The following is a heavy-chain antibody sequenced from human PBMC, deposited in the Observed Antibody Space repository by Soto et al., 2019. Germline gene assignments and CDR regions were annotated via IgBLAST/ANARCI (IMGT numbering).Heavy chain of an antibody. D-gene: IGHD5-18*01. CDR1: GYSFTSYW. CDR3: GRVRVDKAEGWFDP. CDR2: IDPSDSYA. V-gene: IGHV5-10-1*03. J-gene: IGHJ5*02. Sequence: EVQLVQSGAEVKKPGESLRISCKASGYSFTSYWITWVRKLPGKGLEWMGRIDPSDSYANYSPSFQGHVTFSADRSINTAYLQWSSLKASDTAIYYCGRVRVDKAEGWFDPWGQGTLVTVSS.